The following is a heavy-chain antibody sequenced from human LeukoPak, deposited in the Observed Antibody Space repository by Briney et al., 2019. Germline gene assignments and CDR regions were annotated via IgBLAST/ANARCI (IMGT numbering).Heavy chain of an antibody. Sequence: ASVNVSCKASGYTFTGYYMHWVRPAPGQGLEWMGWINPNSGGTNYAQKFQGRVTMTRDTSISTAYMELSRLRSDDTAVYYCARGGYYDSSGQNYWGQGTLVTVSS. D-gene: IGHD3-22*01. V-gene: IGHV1-2*02. CDR1: GYTFTGYY. CDR2: INPNSGGT. CDR3: ARGGYYDSSGQNY. J-gene: IGHJ4*02.